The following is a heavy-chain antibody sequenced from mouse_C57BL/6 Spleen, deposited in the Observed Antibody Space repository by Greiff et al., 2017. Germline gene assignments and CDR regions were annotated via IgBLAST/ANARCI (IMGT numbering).Heavy chain of an antibody. CDR1: GYSFTGYY. V-gene: IGHV1-42*01. J-gene: IGHJ1*03. D-gene: IGHD2-4*01. Sequence: VQLKESGPELVKPGASVKISCKASGYSFTGYYMNWVKQSPEKSLEWIGEINPSTGGTTYNQKFKAKATLTVDKSSSTAYMQLKSLTSEDSAVYYCARGGYDYDWYFDVWGTGTTVTVSS. CDR3: ARGGYDYDWYFDV. CDR2: INPSTGGT.